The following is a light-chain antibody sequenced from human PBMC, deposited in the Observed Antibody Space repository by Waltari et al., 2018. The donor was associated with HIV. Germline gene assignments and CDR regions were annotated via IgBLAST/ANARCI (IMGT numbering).Light chain of an antibody. V-gene: IGLV3-27*01. Sequence: SFEFTTPSSVSVSPGEPARFTCSGDLLGNNHVRWFQQKPGQAPLLVIYKDSERPSGIPERFSGSNSGTTVTLTISGAQVEDEADYYCYSAADNNISFFGGGTKLTVL. CDR3: YSAADNNISF. CDR1: LLGNNH. CDR2: KDS. J-gene: IGLJ2*01.